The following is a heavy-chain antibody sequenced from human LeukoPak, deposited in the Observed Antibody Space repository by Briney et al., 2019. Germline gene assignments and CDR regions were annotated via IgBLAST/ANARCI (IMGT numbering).Heavy chain of an antibody. D-gene: IGHD2-15*01. J-gene: IGHJ6*03. V-gene: IGHV1-8*02. CDR2: MNPNSGNT. CDR1: GYTFTGYY. Sequence: ASVKVSCKASGYTFTGYYMHWVRQATGQGLEWMGWMNPNSGNTGYAQKFQGRVTMTRNTSISTAYMELSSLRSEDTAVYYCARAGGGGSYYYYYYMDVWGKGTTVTISS. CDR3: ARAGGGGSYYYYYYMDV.